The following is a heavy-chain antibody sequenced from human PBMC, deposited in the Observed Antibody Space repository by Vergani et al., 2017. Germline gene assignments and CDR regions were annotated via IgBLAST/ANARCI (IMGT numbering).Heavy chain of an antibody. CDR1: GFSFSSYA. Sequence: EVKLLESGGGFVQPGGSLRLSCAASGFSFSSYAMRWVRQAPWTGLEGVSATRGSGGSTYYADSEKGRLTISRDKSKNTLYLQMNSLRAEDTAVYYCAKDITMINPPNLDYWGQGTLVTVAS. D-gene: IGHD3-22*01. J-gene: IGHJ4*02. CDR3: AKDITMINPPNLDY. V-gene: IGHV3-23*01. CDR2: TRGSGGST.